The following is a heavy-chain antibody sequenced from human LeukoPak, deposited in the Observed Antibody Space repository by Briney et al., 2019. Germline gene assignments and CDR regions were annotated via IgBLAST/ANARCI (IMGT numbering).Heavy chain of an antibody. V-gene: IGHV4-4*07. Sequence: PSETLSLTCTVSGGSISSYYWSWIRQPAGKGLEWIGRIYTSGSTNYNPSLKSRVTMSVDTSKNQFSLKLSSVTAADAAVVYCSGGFYGDYEDYFDYWGQGTLVTVSS. CDR2: IYTSGST. CDR1: GGSISSYY. D-gene: IGHD4-17*01. CDR3: SGGFYGDYEDYFDY. J-gene: IGHJ4*02.